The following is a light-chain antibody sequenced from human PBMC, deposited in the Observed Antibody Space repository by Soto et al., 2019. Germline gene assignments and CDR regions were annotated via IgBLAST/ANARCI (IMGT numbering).Light chain of an antibody. Sequence: EIVVTQSPGTLSLSPGERGTLSCRASESVSLNSLAWFQQKPGQPPRLLIYGAASRVPGIPDRFSGSGSGKDFALTISQLDPEDSAGYFCQQYDRPPYTFGQGNKLAIK. CDR3: QQYDRPPYT. J-gene: IGKJ2*01. V-gene: IGKV3-20*01. CDR2: GAA. CDR1: ESVSLNS.